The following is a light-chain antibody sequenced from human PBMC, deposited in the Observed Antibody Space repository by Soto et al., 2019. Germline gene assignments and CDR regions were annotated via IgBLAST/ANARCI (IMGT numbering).Light chain of an antibody. V-gene: IGLV2-14*03. Sequence: QSVLAQPASVSGSPGQSITISCAGTNNDVGAYNYVSWYQQLPGKAPKPLIYDVKYRPSGVSSRFSGSRSGNTASLTISGLQTEDEADYYCTSFTSGSPPYVLGTGTKITVL. CDR3: TSFTSGSPPYV. J-gene: IGLJ1*01. CDR1: NNDVGAYNY. CDR2: DVK.